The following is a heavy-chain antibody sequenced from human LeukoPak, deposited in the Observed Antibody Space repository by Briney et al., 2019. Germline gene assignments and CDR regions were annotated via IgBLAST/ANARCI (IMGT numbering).Heavy chain of an antibody. J-gene: IGHJ4*02. V-gene: IGHV4-31*03. D-gene: IGHD3-22*01. CDR1: SGSISSGVYY. CDR3: ARSHDSSGFPFDY. CDR2: IHDSGAT. Sequence: SETLSLTCTVSSGSISSGVYYWSWSRQYPGEGLEWIGYIHDSGATYSNPSLESRVTISVDTSKNQLSLHLSSVTAADKAVYYCARSHDSSGFPFDYWGQGTPVTVSS.